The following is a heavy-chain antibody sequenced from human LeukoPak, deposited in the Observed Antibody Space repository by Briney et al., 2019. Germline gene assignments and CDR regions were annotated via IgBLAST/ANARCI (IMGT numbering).Heavy chain of an antibody. Sequence: GASVKVSCKASGYTFTSYDINWVRQATGQGLEWMGWMNPNSGNTGYAQKFQGRVTITADESTSTAYMELSSLRSEDTAVYYCASGEYDYVWGSYRYLLDYWGQGTLVTVSS. V-gene: IGHV1-8*01. CDR1: GYTFTSYD. D-gene: IGHD3-16*02. CDR2: MNPNSGNT. CDR3: ASGEYDYVWGSYRYLLDY. J-gene: IGHJ4*02.